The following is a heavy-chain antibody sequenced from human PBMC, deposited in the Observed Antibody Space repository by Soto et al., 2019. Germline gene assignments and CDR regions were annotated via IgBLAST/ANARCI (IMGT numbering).Heavy chain of an antibody. J-gene: IGHJ4*02. Sequence: GASVKVSCKASGYTFPGYYMHWVRQAPGQELEWMVWINPNSGGTTYAQKSQGRVTMTSDTSISTAYMELSSLRSDDTAVDYCARVYRMSWYTEYSFDFWGQGTLVTVSS. V-gene: IGHV1-2*02. CDR1: GYTFPGYY. CDR2: INPNSGGT. CDR3: ARVYRMSWYTEYSFDF. D-gene: IGHD6-13*01.